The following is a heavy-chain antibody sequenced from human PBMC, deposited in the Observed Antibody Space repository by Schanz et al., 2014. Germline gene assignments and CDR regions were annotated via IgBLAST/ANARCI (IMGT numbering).Heavy chain of an antibody. J-gene: IGHJ4*02. CDR1: GYTFSSYG. CDR3: ARGGYSSGWYNRDIAHFDY. CDR2: ISGYNGDT. V-gene: IGHV1-18*01. Sequence: VQLEQSGAEVKKPGASVKVSCKASGYTFSSYGITWVRQAPGQGLEWMGWISGYNGDTNYALKLQGRVTMTTDTSTSTAYMELRSLRSDDTAVYYCARGGYSSGWYNRDIAHFDYWGQGTLVTVSS. D-gene: IGHD6-19*01.